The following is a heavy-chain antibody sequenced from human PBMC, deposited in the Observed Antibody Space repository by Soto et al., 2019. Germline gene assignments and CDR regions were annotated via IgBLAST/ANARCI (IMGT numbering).Heavy chain of an antibody. D-gene: IGHD3-22*01. CDR2: ISYDGSNK. CDR3: ARDPVSWYYDSSGYSWFDP. J-gene: IGHJ5*02. V-gene: IGHV3-30-3*01. Sequence: GGSLRLSCAASGFTFSNYNMNWVRQAPGKGLEWVAVISYDGSNKYYADSVKGRFTISRDKSKKTLYLQMNSLRAEDTAVYYCARDPVSWYYDSSGYSWFDPWGQGTLVTVSS. CDR1: GFTFSNYN.